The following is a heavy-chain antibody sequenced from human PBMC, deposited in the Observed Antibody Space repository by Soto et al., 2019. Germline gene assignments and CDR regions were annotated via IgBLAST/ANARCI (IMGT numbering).Heavy chain of an antibody. CDR3: AGDPRAYYDILTFLYYFDY. J-gene: IGHJ4*02. Sequence: QVQLVQSGAEVKKPGASVKVSCKASGYTFTSYGISWVRQAPGQGLEWMGWISAYNGNTNYAQKLQGRVTMTTDTSTSTAYMELRSLRSDDTAVYYCAGDPRAYYDILTFLYYFDYWGQGTLVTVSS. V-gene: IGHV1-18*04. CDR1: GYTFTSYG. CDR2: ISAYNGNT. D-gene: IGHD3-9*01.